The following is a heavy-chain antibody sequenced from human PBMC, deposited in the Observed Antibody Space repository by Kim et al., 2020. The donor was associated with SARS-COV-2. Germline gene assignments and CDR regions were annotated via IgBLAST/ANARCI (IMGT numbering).Heavy chain of an antibody. CDR1: GGSISSGGYY. J-gene: IGHJ6*02. CDR2: IYYSGST. D-gene: IGHD2-2*01. V-gene: IGHV4-31*03. CDR3: ARVRQLREDV. Sequence: SETLSLTCTVSGGSISSGGYYWSWIRQHPGKGLEWIGYIYYSGSTYYNPSLKSRVTISVDTSKNQFSLKLSSMSAADTAVYYCARVRQLREDVWGQGTTVTVSS.